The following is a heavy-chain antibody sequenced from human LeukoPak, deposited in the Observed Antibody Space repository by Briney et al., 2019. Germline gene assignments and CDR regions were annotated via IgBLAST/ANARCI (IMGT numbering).Heavy chain of an antibody. D-gene: IGHD6-13*01. V-gene: IGHV3-23*01. J-gene: IGHJ5*02. CDR2: ISGSGGST. Sequence: QPGGSLRLSCAVSGFTFSSYAMSWVRQAPGKGLEWVSAISGSGGSTYYADSVKGRFTISRDNSKNTLYLQMNSLRAEDTAVYYCAKTGLIAAAGTWWFDPWGQGTLVTVSS. CDR3: AKTGLIAAAGTWWFDP. CDR1: GFTFSSYA.